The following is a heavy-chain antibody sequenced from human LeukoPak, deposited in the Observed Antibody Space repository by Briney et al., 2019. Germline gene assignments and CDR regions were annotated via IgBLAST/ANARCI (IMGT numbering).Heavy chain of an antibody. CDR2: IYYSGST. CDR1: GGSITGYY. J-gene: IGHJ6*02. Sequence: PSETLSLTCTVSGGSITGYYWSWIRQPPGKGLEWIGYIYYSGSTIYNPSLKSRVTISVDTSTSQFSLTLSSVNAADPAVYYCAMSRGSTDMPYYDSRDVWGQGPTVTVSS. D-gene: IGHD2-2*01. V-gene: IGHV4-59*01. CDR3: AMSRGSTDMPYYDSRDV.